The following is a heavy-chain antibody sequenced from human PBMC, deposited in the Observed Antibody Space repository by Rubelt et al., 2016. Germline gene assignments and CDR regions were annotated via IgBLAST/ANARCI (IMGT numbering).Heavy chain of an antibody. V-gene: IGHV4-39*01. D-gene: IGHD3-10*01. CDR3: ARPGGSGTGFGY. J-gene: IGHJ4*02. CDR2: IYYSGST. Sequence: QLQLQESGPGLVKPSETLSLTCAVYGGSFSGYYWSWIRQPPGKGLEWIGSIYYSGSTYYNPSLKSRVTISVDTSKNQFSLKLSSVTAADTAVYYCARPGGSGTGFGYWGQGTLVTVSS. CDR1: GGSFSGYY.